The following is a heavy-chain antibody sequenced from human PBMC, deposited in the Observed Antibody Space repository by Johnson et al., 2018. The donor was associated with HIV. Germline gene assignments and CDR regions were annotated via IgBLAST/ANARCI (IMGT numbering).Heavy chain of an antibody. V-gene: IGHV3-23*04. Sequence: VHLVESGGGVVRPGESLGLSCAASGFTFSSYAMSWVRQAPGKGLEWVSAISGSGGSTYYADSVKGRFTISRANAKNSLYLQMNSLRAEDTAVYYCAKERGYDSSGYNRWYVPDAFDIWGQGTMVTVSS. D-gene: IGHD3-22*01. J-gene: IGHJ3*02. CDR1: GFTFSSYA. CDR2: ISGSGGST. CDR3: AKERGYDSSGYNRWYVPDAFDI.